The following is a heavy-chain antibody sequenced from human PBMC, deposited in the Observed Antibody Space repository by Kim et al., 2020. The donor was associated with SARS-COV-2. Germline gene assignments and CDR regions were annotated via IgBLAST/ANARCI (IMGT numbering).Heavy chain of an antibody. CDR1: GFTFSSYS. J-gene: IGHJ6*02. D-gene: IGHD3-3*01. V-gene: IGHV3-21*01. CDR2: ISSSSSYI. CDR3: ARDRSSGITIFGVPKSLYYYYGMDV. Sequence: GGSLRLSCAASGFTFSSYSMNWVRQAPGKGLEWVSSISSSSSYIYYADSVKGRFTISRDNAKNSLYLQMNSLRAEDTAVYYCARDRSSGITIFGVPKSLYYYYGMDVWGQGTTVTVYS.